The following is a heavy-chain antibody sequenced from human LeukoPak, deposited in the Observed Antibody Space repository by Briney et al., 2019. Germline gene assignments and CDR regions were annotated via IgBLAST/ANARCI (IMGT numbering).Heavy chain of an antibody. CDR3: AKDSYWFGDLLERGYYYGMDV. CDR1: GFTFSSYA. Sequence: PGGSLRLSCAASGFTFSSYAMSWVRQAPGKGLEWVSAISGSGGSTYYADSVKGRFTISRDNSKNTLYLQMNSLRAEDTAVYYCAKDSYWFGDLLERGYYYGMDVWGQGTTVTVSS. J-gene: IGHJ6*02. D-gene: IGHD3-10*01. CDR2: ISGSGGST. V-gene: IGHV3-23*01.